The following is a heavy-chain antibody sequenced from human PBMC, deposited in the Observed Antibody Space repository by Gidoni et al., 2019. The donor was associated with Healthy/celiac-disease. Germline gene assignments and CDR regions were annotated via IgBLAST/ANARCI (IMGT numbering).Heavy chain of an antibody. D-gene: IGHD3-10*01. CDR1: GYTFTSYY. Sequence: QVQLVQSGAEVKKPGASVTVSCKASGYTFTSYYMHWVRQAPGQGLEWMGIINPSGGSTSYAQKFQGRVTMTRDTSTSTVYMELSSLRSEDTAVYYCASSFGELFEGYYYYYGMDVWGQGTTVTVSS. CDR2: INPSGGST. J-gene: IGHJ6*02. CDR3: ASSFGELFEGYYYYYGMDV. V-gene: IGHV1-46*01.